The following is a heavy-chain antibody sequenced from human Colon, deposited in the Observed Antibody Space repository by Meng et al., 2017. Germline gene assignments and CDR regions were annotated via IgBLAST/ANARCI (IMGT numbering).Heavy chain of an antibody. CDR1: GFTFSSYE. J-gene: IGHJ4*02. CDR3: ARTILRGLVVLGY. Sequence: GGSLRLSCAASGFTFSSYEMNWVRQAPGKGLEWVSYISSSRSTIYYADSVKGRFTISRDNAKNSLYLQMNSLRAEDTAVYYCARTILRGLVVLGYWGQGTLVTVSS. CDR2: ISSSRSTI. V-gene: IGHV3-48*03. D-gene: IGHD2-15*01.